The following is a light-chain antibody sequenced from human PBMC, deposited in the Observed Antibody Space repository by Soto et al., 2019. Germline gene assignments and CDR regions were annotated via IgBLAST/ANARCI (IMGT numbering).Light chain of an antibody. J-gene: IGKJ4*01. CDR2: GVS. V-gene: IGKV3-20*01. CDR3: QQYGNTPLT. Sequence: DIVWTQSPDTLSLSPGQRATLSGRASQSVRSDYFATYQQKPGQASRVIILGVSTTATGVPDRFSGSGSGRDFTVTISRLEPEDFALYYCQQYGNTPLTCGGGTKVEIK. CDR1: QSVRSDY.